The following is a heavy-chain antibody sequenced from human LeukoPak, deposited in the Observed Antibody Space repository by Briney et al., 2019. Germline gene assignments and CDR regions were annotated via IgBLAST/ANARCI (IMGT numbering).Heavy chain of an antibody. CDR3: ARDVSDENGSSSRIHLDY. CDR1: GFTFSSNW. CDR2: IKQDGSEK. D-gene: IGHD6-6*01. V-gene: IGHV3-7*01. J-gene: IGHJ4*02. Sequence: GGSLRLSCAASGFTFSSNWMTWVRQAPGKGLEWVANIKQDGSEKNYVDSVKGRFTISRDNAKNSLYLQMNSLRAEDTAVYYCARDVSDENGSSSRIHLDYWGQGTLVTVSS.